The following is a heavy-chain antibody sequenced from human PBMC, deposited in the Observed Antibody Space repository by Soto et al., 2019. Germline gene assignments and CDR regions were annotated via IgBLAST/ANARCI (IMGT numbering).Heavy chain of an antibody. V-gene: IGHV4-31*03. CDR1: GGSISSGGYY. CDR3: ARGFGELAPNWFDP. D-gene: IGHD1-1*01. J-gene: IGHJ5*02. CDR2: IYYSGST. Sequence: PSETLSLTCTVSGGSISSGGYYWSWIRQHPGKGLEWIGYIYYSGSTYYNPSLKSRVTISVDTSKNQFSLKLSSVTAADTAVYYCARGFGELAPNWFDPWGQGTLVTVSS.